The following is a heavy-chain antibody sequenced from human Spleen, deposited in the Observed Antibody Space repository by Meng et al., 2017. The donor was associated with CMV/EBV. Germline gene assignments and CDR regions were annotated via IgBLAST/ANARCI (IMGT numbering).Heavy chain of an antibody. J-gene: IGHJ3*02. Sequence: GESLKISCAASGFTFSVYSMNWVRQAPGKGLEWVSVMSGNGASTYYADSVKGRFTISRDNSKNTLYVEMNSLRAEDTAIYYCAKDSVPYYYDTKGSYLYSFDIWGQGTMVTVSS. CDR2: MSGNGAST. V-gene: IGHV3-23*01. CDR1: GFTFSVYS. CDR3: AKDSVPYYYDTKGSYLYSFDI. D-gene: IGHD3-22*01.